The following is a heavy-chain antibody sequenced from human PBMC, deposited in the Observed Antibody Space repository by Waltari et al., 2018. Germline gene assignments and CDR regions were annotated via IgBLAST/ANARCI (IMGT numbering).Heavy chain of an antibody. D-gene: IGHD3-22*01. CDR3: ARDRRSGTDYYDSSGYYY. V-gene: IGHV3-53*01. Sequence: EVQLVESGGGLIQPGGSLRLPCAASGFTVSSNYMSWVRQAPGKGLEWVSVIYSGGSTYYADSVKGRFTISRDNSKNTLYLQMNSLRAEDTAVYYCARDRRSGTDYYDSSGYYYWGQGTLVTVSS. CDR1: GFTVSSNY. J-gene: IGHJ4*02. CDR2: IYSGGST.